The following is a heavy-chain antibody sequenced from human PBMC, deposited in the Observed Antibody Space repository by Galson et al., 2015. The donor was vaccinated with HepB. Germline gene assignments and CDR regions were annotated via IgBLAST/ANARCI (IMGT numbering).Heavy chain of an antibody. CDR2: ISYDGSNK. CDR3: ARGEGRDFWSGYYIDPFYYYMDV. D-gene: IGHD3-3*01. V-gene: IGHV3-30-3*01. CDR1: GFTFSSYA. Sequence: SLRLSCAASGFTFSSYAMHWVRQAPGKGLEWVAVISYDGSNKYYADSVKGRFTISRDNSKNTLYLQMNSLRAEDTAVYYCARGEGRDFWSGYYIDPFYYYMDVWGKGTTVTVSS. J-gene: IGHJ6*03.